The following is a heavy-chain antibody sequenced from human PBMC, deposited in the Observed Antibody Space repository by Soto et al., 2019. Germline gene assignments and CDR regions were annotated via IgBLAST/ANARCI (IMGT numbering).Heavy chain of an antibody. Sequence: PSETLSLTCAVSGGSISSGCYSWSWIRQPPGKGLEWIGYIYHSGSTYYNPSLKSRVTISVDRSKNQFSLKLSSVTAADTAVYYCARAIGWFGELLGGYYFDYWGQGTLVTVSS. CDR2: IYHSGST. V-gene: IGHV4-30-2*01. CDR1: GGSISSGCYS. J-gene: IGHJ4*02. CDR3: ARAIGWFGELLGGYYFDY. D-gene: IGHD3-10*01.